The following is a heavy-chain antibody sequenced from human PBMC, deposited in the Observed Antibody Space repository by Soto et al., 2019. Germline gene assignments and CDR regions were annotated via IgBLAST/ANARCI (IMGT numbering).Heavy chain of an antibody. CDR2: IDNSGTKI. V-gene: IGHV3-11*01. D-gene: IGHD3-3*01. CDR3: ASHYDMWSGYLSPVDY. CDR1: GYTFSDYY. Sequence: QVQLVESGGDLVKPGGSLRLSCAASGYTFSDYYMSWIRQAPGKGLEWISYIDNSGTKIYYADSVKGRFTITRDNAKNSLYLEMNSLRDEDTAVYYCASHYDMWSGYLSPVDYWGQGTMVNVSS. J-gene: IGHJ4*02.